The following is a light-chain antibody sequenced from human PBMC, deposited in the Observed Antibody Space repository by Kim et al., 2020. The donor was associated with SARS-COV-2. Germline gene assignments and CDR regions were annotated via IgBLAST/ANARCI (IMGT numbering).Light chain of an antibody. J-gene: IGLJ2*01. CDR2: DNS. V-gene: IGLV1-51*01. CDR1: SSNIGKKN. CDR3: VTWDSSLVAVV. Sequence: GQTVTSSCSGSSSNIGKKNVSWYQHLPGTAPKLLIYDNSARPSGIPDRFSGSKSGTSATLAITGLQTGDEADYYCVTWDSSLVAVVFGGGTQLTVL.